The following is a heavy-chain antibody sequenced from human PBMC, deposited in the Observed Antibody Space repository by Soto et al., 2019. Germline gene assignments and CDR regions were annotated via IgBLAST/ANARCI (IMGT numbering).Heavy chain of an antibody. J-gene: IGHJ4*02. D-gene: IGHD6-19*01. Sequence: SETLSLTGVVSGGSISSSNWWSWVRQPPGKGLEWIGEIYHSVSTNYNPSLKSRVNISVDKSKNQFSLKLSSVTAADTAVYYCARFLHSSVADYWGQGTLVTVSS. V-gene: IGHV4-4*02. CDR3: ARFLHSSVADY. CDR2: IYHSVST. CDR1: GGSISSSNW.